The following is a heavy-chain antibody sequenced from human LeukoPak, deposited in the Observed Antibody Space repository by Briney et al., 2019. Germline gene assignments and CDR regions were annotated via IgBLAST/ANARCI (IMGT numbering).Heavy chain of an antibody. J-gene: IGHJ6*02. V-gene: IGHV3-23*01. CDR1: GFSFSNYG. CDR2: ISGSGGST. CDR3: AKAVTMVRGVIITTYYHGMDV. D-gene: IGHD3-10*01. Sequence: GRSLRLSCAASGFSFSNYGMHWVRQAPGKGLEWVSAISGSGGSTYYADSVKGRFTISRDNSKNTLYLQMNSLRAEDTAVYYCAKAVTMVRGVIITTYYHGMDVWGQGTTVTVSS.